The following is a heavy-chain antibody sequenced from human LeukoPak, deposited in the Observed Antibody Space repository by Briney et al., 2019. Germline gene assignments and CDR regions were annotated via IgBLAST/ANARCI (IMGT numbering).Heavy chain of an antibody. V-gene: IGHV4-39*01. J-gene: IGHJ4*02. Sequence: SENLSLTCTVSGASIRSSSYYWGWIRQPPGMGLEWIGTIYYSGSTYYNPSLKSRVTISVDTSKNQFSLKLCSVTAADTAVYYCASGYYYDSGGYFPLDYWGQGTLVTGSS. CDR2: IYYSGST. D-gene: IGHD3-22*01. CDR3: ASGYYYDSGGYFPLDY. CDR1: GASIRSSSYY.